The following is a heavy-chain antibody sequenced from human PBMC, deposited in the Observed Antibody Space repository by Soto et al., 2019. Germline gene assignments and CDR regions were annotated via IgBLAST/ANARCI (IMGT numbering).Heavy chain of an antibody. CDR1: GFTFSSYA. V-gene: IGHV3-64*01. CDR2: ISSNGGST. D-gene: IGHD3-16*02. CDR3: ARGKQITYDYIWGSYRPSAFDI. J-gene: IGHJ3*02. Sequence: PGGSLRLSCAASGFTFSSYAMHWVRQAPGKGLEYVSAISSNGGSTYYANSVKGRFTISRDNSKNTLYLQMGSLRAEDMAVYYCARGKQITYDYIWGSYRPSAFDIWGQGTMVTVSS.